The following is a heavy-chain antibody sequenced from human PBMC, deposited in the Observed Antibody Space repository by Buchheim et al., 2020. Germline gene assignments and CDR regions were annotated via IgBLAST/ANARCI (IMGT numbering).Heavy chain of an antibody. CDR2: ISGSGGGT. J-gene: IGHJ4*02. Sequence: EVQLLESGGGLVQPGGSLRLSCAASGFTFTNYAMRWVRQAPGKGLEWVSAISGSGGGTYYADSVKGRVTLSRDNSKNTLYLQMSSLRAEDTAIYYCAKDRDYFFDYWGQGTL. CDR3: AKDRDYFFDY. D-gene: IGHD3-10*01. CDR1: GFTFTNYA. V-gene: IGHV3-23*01.